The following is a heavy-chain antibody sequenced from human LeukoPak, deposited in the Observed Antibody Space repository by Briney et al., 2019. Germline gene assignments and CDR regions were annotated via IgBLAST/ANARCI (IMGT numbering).Heavy chain of an antibody. CDR1: GGSISTSNYY. CDR3: ARNSRIITNFDN. V-gene: IGHV4-61*05. J-gene: IGHJ4*02. D-gene: IGHD3-10*01. CDR2: IYYSGST. Sequence: PSETLSLTCTVSGGSISTSNYYWGRIRQPPGKGLEWIGYIYYSGSTDYNPSLKSRVSISADTSKNQFSLKLTSVTAADTAVYYCARNSRIITNFDNWGQGTLVTVSS.